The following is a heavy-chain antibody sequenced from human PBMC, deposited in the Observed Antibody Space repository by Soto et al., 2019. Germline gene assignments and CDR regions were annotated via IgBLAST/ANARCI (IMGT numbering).Heavy chain of an antibody. Sequence: GASGKGSWEASWNTLTGDDMHCGRQAPGKGLEWMGWINPNSGGTNYAQKFQGWVTMTRDTSISTAYMELSRLRSDDTAVYYCASGPYSSPLAYWGQGTLVPVSS. V-gene: IGHV1-2*04. CDR1: WNTLTGDD. J-gene: IGHJ4*02. CDR2: INPNSGGT. D-gene: IGHD6-13*01. CDR3: ASGPYSSPLAY.